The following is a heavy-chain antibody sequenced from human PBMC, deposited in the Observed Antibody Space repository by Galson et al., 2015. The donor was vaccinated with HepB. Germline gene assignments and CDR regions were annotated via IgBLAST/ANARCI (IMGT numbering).Heavy chain of an antibody. Sequence: SVKVSCKASGYTFTGYFMHWVRQAPGQGLEWMGRINPSSGGTNYAQKFQGRVTMTRDRSITTAYMELSRLTSDDTAVYYCARVTPPGYYDSSGYYYFDSWGQGTLVTVSS. CDR3: ARVTPPGYYDSSGYYYFDS. V-gene: IGHV1-2*06. J-gene: IGHJ4*02. CDR2: INPSSGGT. CDR1: GYTFTGYF. D-gene: IGHD3-22*01.